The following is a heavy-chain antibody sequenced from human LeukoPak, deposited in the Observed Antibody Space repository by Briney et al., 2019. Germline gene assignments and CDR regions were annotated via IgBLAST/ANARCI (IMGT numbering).Heavy chain of an antibody. Sequence: SETLSLTCTVSGNSITSYFWSWIRQPPGKGLEWIGEINHSGSTNYNPSLKSRVTISVDTSKNQFSLKLSSVTAADTAVYYCARVGGPDYYGSGSYYRYWGQGTLVTVSS. CDR1: GNSITSYF. CDR3: ARVGGPDYYGSGSYYRY. D-gene: IGHD3-10*01. V-gene: IGHV4-34*01. CDR2: INHSGST. J-gene: IGHJ4*02.